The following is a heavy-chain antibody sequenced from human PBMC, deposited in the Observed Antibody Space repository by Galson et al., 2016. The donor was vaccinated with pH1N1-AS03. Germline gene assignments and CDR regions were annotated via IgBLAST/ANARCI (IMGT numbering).Heavy chain of an antibody. D-gene: IGHD5-24*01. V-gene: IGHV5-51*01. J-gene: IGHJ4*01. Sequence: SAAEVKKPGESLKISCKTSGYIFTSYWVAWVRHMPGKGLEWMGIIYPGDSDTRYSPSFQGQVTISADRSINTAYLQWSSLMASDTAIHYCPRQVRDIYNECLDYWGHGILVTDSS. CDR1: GYIFTSYW. CDR3: PRQVRDIYNECLDY. CDR2: IYPGDSDT.